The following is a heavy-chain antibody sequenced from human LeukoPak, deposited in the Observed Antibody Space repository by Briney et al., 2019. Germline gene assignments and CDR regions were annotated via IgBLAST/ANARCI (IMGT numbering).Heavy chain of an antibody. CDR3: ARARYRDIVVVVAARRWFDP. D-gene: IGHD2-15*01. V-gene: IGHV4-34*01. CDR2: INHSGST. CDR1: GGSSSGYY. J-gene: IGHJ5*02. Sequence: KPSETLSLTCAVYGGSSSGYYWSWIRQPPGKGLEWIGEINHSGSTNYNPSLKSRVTISVDTSKNQFSLKLSSVTAADTAVYYCARARYRDIVVVVAARRWFDPWGQGTLVTVSS.